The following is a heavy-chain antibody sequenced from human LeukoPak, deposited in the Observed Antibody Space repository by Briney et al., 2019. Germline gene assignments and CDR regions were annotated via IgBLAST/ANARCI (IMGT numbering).Heavy chain of an antibody. CDR3: ARDPSTLLPTDDS. D-gene: IGHD2-2*01. Sequence: ASVKVSCKASGYTFTNFGISWVRQAPGQGLEWMGWITPYNGNTNYAQTLQGRVTMTTDTSTSTAYMELRSLRSDDTAIYYCARDPSTLLPTDDSWGQGTLVAVSS. CDR1: GYTFTNFG. CDR2: ITPYNGNT. V-gene: IGHV1-18*01. J-gene: IGHJ4*02.